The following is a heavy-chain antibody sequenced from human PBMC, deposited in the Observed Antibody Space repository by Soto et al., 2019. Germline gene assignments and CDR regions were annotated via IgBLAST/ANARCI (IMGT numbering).Heavy chain of an antibody. D-gene: IGHD2-15*01. J-gene: IGHJ3*02. CDR3: VAWSHIVVAPPADVFDI. CDR1: GFTFTDYW. Sequence: EVQLVESGGGLVQPGGSLRLSCVASGFTFTDYWMNWVRQVPGKGLLWVSRINPDGSDPSHADSGKGRFTTSRDNAKNSLYPQRHSLRDEDTAVYYCVAWSHIVVAPPADVFDIWGQGTMVTVSS. CDR2: INPDGSDP. V-gene: IGHV3-74*01.